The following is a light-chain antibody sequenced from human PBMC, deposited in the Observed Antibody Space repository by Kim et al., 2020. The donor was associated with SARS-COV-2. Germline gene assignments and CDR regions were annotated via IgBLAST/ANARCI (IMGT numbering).Light chain of an antibody. CDR1: SSDIGGFDY. CDR2: GVT. CDR3: SSYTTIYSYV. J-gene: IGLJ1*01. V-gene: IGLV2-14*03. Sequence: GQSITIPCTGTSSDIGGFDYVSWYQQRPGKAPKLLIYGVTHRPSGFPDRFSGSKSGNTASLTISGLQAEDEADYYCSSYTTIYSYVFGTGTKVTVL.